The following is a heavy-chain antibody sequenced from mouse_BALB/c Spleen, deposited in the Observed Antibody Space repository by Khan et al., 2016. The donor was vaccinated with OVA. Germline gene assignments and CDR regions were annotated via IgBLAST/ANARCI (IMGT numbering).Heavy chain of an antibody. Sequence: EVELVESGGGLVKPGGSIKLSCAASGFAFSSYSMSWVRQTPEKRLEWVATITSGGSYTYYPDSVKGRFTISRDNAKNTLYLQMSSLKSEDTAMYYCTRDRNYYGSSFYFDYWGQGTTLTVSS. J-gene: IGHJ2*01. V-gene: IGHV5-6-4*01. CDR2: ITSGGSYT. CDR1: GFAFSSYS. CDR3: TRDRNYYGSSFYFDY. D-gene: IGHD1-1*01.